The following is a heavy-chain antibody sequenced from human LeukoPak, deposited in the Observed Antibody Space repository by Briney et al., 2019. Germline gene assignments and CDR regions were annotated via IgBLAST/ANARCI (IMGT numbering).Heavy chain of an antibody. D-gene: IGHD2-2*01. CDR2: ISAYNGNT. CDR3: ARDPLDIVVVPAANSADWWFDP. CDR1: GYTFTSYG. Sequence: ASVKVSCKASGYTFTSYGISWVRQAPGQGLEWMGWISAYNGNTNYAQKLQGRVTMTTDTSTSTAYMELRSLRSDDTAVYYCARDPLDIVVVPAANSADWWFDPWGQGTLVTVSS. V-gene: IGHV1-18*01. J-gene: IGHJ5*02.